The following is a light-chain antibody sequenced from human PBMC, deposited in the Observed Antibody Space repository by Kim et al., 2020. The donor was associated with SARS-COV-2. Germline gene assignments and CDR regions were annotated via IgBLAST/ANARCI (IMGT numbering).Light chain of an antibody. CDR1: PSISTY. J-gene: IGKJ4*01. Sequence: DIQMTQSPSSLAASVGDRVTIACRASPSISTYLNWYQQKPGKAPKLLIYAASSLQSGVPSRFSGSGSGTDFTLTISSLQPEDFATYYCQQSHTTPLLTFGGGTQVDIK. CDR2: AAS. V-gene: IGKV1-39*01. CDR3: QQSHTTPLLT.